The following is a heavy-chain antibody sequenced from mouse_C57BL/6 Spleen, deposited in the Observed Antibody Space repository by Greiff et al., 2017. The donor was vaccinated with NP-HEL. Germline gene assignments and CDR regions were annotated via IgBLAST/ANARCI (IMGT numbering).Heavy chain of an antibody. CDR1: GFTFSSYG. V-gene: IGHV5-6*01. D-gene: IGHD2-4*01. J-gene: IGHJ4*01. CDR2: ISSGGSYT. CDR3: ARQGEGYDYDGDYYAMDY. Sequence: EVQLVESGGDLVKPGGSLKLSCAASGFTFSSYGMSWVRQTPDKRLEWVATISSGGSYTYYPDSVKGRFTISRDNAKNTLYLQMSSLKSEDTAMYYCARQGEGYDYDGDYYAMDYWGQGTSVTVSS.